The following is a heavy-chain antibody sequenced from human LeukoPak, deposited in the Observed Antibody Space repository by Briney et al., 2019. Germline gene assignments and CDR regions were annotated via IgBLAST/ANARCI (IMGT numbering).Heavy chain of an antibody. V-gene: IGHV3-23*01. Sequence: QPGGSLRLSCAASGFTFSTYAMSWVRRAPGKGLEWVSFVHGSGSDTYYADSVKGRFTISRDNSKNTLYLLMNSLSVEDTAIYYCAKSVGYSYGSYFDYWGQGTLVTVSS. CDR3: AKSVGYSYGSYFDY. D-gene: IGHD5-18*01. CDR1: GFTFSTYA. CDR2: VHGSGSDT. J-gene: IGHJ4*02.